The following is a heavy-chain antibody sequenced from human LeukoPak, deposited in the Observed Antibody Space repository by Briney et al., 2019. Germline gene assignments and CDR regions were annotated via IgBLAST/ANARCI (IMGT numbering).Heavy chain of an antibody. D-gene: IGHD3-10*01. CDR3: ARESTMVRGVFSMDV. CDR2: ISAYNGNT. J-gene: IGHJ6*02. CDR1: GYTFTSYG. Sequence: ASVKVSCKASGYTFTSYGISWVRQAPGQGLEWMGWISAYNGNTNYAQKLQGRVTMTTDTSTSTAYMELRSPRSDDTAVYYCARESTMVRGVFSMDVWGQGTTVTVSS. V-gene: IGHV1-18*01.